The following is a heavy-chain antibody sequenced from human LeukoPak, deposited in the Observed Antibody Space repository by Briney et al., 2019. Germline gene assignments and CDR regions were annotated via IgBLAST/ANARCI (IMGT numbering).Heavy chain of an antibody. V-gene: IGHV4-34*01. D-gene: IGHD3-9*01. CDR3: ASSILTGYDSETFDY. Sequence: RPSDTLSLICAVYGGSFSGYYWSWTRHPPGKGLEWIGEINQNGSTNYNPPLKSGVPISVDTSKNQFSLKLGSVTAADRAVYYCASSILTGYDSETFDYWGQGTLVTVSS. J-gene: IGHJ4*02. CDR2: INQNGST. CDR1: GGSFSGYY.